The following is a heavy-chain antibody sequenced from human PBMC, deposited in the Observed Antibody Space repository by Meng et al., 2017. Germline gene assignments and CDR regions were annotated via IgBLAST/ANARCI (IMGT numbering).Heavy chain of an antibody. V-gene: IGHV1-69*01. J-gene: IGHJ5*02. D-gene: IGHD2-15*01. Sequence: APLVQSGADVTKPGVSVKLSCQSPGGTFSRSAISWVRQAPGQGPECLGGIIPIFGTANYAQKFQGRVTITADESTSTAYMELSSLRSEDTAVYYCARSTPCSGGRCYSLDGFDPWGQGTLVTVSS. CDR2: IIPIFGTA. CDR3: ARSTPCSGGRCYSLDGFDP. CDR1: GGTFSRSA.